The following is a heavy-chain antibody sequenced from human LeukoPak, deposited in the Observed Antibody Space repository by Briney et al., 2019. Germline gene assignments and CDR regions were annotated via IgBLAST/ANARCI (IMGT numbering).Heavy chain of an antibody. J-gene: IGHJ5*02. CDR2: IYYSGST. V-gene: IGHV4-59*01. D-gene: IGHD5-18*01. Sequence: SETLSLTCTVSGGSISSYYWSWIRQPPGKGLEWIGYIYYSGSTNYNPSLKSRVIISVDMSKNQFSLRLSSVTAADTAVYYCATWIRGNSYGYDHWGQGTLVTVSS. CDR3: ATWIRGNSYGYDH. CDR1: GGSISSYY.